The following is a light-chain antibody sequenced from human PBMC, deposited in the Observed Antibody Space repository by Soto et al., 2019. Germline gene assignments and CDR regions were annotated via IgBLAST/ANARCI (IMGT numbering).Light chain of an antibody. Sequence: QSALTQPASVSGSPGQSITISCTGTSSDIGASDYVSWYRQHPDKAPKLIIYGVNNRPSGVSSRFSGSKSGNTASLTISGLQAEDEAEYFCSSYAIFGGGTKLTVL. CDR2: GVN. CDR1: SSDIGASDY. J-gene: IGLJ2*01. V-gene: IGLV2-14*03. CDR3: SSYAI.